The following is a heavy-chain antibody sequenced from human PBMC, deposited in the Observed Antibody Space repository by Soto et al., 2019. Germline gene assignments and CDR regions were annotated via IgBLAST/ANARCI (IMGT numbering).Heavy chain of an antibody. Sequence: GGSLRLSCAASGFTFSSYEMNWVRQAPGKGLEWVSYISSSGSTIYYADSVKGRFTISRDNAKNSLYLQMNSLRAEDTAVYYCARESSSGWGGKTCYCYYYGMDVWGQGTTVTVSS. CDR3: ARESSSGWGGKTCYCYYYGMDV. CDR1: GFTFSSYE. D-gene: IGHD6-19*01. CDR2: ISSSGSTI. J-gene: IGHJ6*02. V-gene: IGHV3-48*03.